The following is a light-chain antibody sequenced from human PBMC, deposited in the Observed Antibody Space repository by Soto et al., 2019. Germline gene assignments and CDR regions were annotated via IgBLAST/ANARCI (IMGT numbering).Light chain of an antibody. V-gene: IGKV3-15*01. CDR1: QSVSSN. J-gene: IGKJ1*01. Sequence: EIVMTQSPTTLSVYPGERATLSCRASQSVSSNLAWYQQKPGQAPRLLIYGASTRATGIPARFSGSGSGTEFTLTISSLQSEDFAGDYCQQYNNWPPTWTFGQGTKVEI. CDR3: QQYNNWPPTWT. CDR2: GAS.